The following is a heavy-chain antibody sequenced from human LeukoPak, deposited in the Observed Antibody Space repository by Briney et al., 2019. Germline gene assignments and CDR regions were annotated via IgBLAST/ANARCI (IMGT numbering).Heavy chain of an antibody. CDR3: ARNKDEYLNYYYYYYMDV. V-gene: IGHV5-51*01. Sequence: HGESLKISCKGSGYSFTSYWIGWVRQMPGKGLEWMGIIYPGVSDTRYSPSFQGQVTISADKSISTAYLQWSSLKTSDTAMYYCARNKDEYLNYYYYYYMDVWGKGTTVTVSS. D-gene: IGHD2-2*01. J-gene: IGHJ6*03. CDR2: IYPGVSDT. CDR1: GYSFTSYW.